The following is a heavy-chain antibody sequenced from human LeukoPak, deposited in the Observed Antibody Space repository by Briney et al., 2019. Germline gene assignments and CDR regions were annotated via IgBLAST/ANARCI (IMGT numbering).Heavy chain of an antibody. CDR1: GGSFSGYY. D-gene: IGHD6-13*01. J-gene: IGHJ6*03. CDR3: ARWRAVAGTDYYYYMDV. V-gene: IGHV4-34*01. Sequence: SETLSLTCAVYGGSFSGYYWSWIRQPPGKGLEWIGEINHSGSTNYNPSLKSRVTISVDTSKNQFSLKLSSVTAADTAVYYCARWRAVAGTDYYYYMDVWGKGTTGTVSS. CDR2: INHSGST.